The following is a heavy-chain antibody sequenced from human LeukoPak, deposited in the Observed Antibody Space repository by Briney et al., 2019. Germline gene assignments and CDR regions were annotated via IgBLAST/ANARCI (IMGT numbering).Heavy chain of an antibody. CDR2: TSGSGGIT. Sequence: GGSLRLSCVASGFAFSNYAMSWVRQAPGKGLEWVSSTSGSGGITYYADSVKGRFTISRDNSKNTLYLQMNSLRADDTAVYYCAKDMEGSVADYFDYWGQGTLVTVSS. CDR1: GFAFSNYA. CDR3: AKDMEGSVADYFDY. D-gene: IGHD3-10*01. J-gene: IGHJ4*02. V-gene: IGHV3-23*01.